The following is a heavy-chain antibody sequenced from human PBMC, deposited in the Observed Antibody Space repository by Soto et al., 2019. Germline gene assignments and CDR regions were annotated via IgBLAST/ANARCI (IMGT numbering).Heavy chain of an antibody. CDR1: GFTFSSYA. V-gene: IGHV3-23*01. J-gene: IGHJ4*02. Sequence: GGSLRLSCAASGFTFSSYAMSWVRQAPGKGLEWVSAISGSGGSTYYVDSVKGRFTISRDNSKNTLYLQMNSLRAEDTAVYYCAKGIEGITILCHFDYWGQGTLVTFSS. CDR2: ISGSGGST. D-gene: IGHD3-3*01. CDR3: AKGIEGITILCHFDY.